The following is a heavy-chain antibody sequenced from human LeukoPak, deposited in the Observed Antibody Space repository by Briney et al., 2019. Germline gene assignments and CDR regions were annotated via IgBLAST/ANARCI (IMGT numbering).Heavy chain of an antibody. Sequence: PGGSLRLSCAASGFTFSTYGMHWVRQAPGKGLEWVAVIWYDGSNKYYADSVKGRFTISRDNSKNTLYLQMNSLRAEDTAVYYCARDRYGDYYFDYWGQGTLVTVSS. J-gene: IGHJ4*02. CDR3: ARDRYGDYYFDY. V-gene: IGHV3-33*01. D-gene: IGHD4-17*01. CDR1: GFTFSTYG. CDR2: IWYDGSNK.